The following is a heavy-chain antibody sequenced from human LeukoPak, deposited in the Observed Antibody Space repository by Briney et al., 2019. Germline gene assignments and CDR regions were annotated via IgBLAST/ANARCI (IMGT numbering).Heavy chain of an antibody. CDR3: AKTGERYY. CDR1: GFTFSSYG. J-gene: IGHJ4*02. V-gene: IGHV3-7*01. CDR2: IKEDGTQK. D-gene: IGHD7-27*01. Sequence: PGGSLRLSCAASGFTFSSYGMHWVRQAPGKGPEWVANIKEDGTQKYYVDSVRGRFTISRDNAENSLYLQMNSLRDEDTAVYYCAKTGERYYWGRGTLVTVSS.